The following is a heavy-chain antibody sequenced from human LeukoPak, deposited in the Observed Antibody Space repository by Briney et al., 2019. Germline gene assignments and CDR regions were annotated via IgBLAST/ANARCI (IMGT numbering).Heavy chain of an antibody. V-gene: IGHV4-34*01. CDR3: ARAPDTAMVVDY. Sequence: PSETLSLTCAVYGGSFSGYYWSWIRQPPGKGLEWIGEINHSGSTNYNPSLKGRVTISVDTSKNQFSLKLSPVTAADTAVYYCARAPDTAMVVDYWGQGTLVTVSS. CDR1: GGSFSGYY. J-gene: IGHJ4*02. D-gene: IGHD5-18*01. CDR2: INHSGST.